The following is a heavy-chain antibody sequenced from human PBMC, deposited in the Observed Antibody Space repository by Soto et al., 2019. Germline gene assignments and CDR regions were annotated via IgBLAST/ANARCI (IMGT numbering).Heavy chain of an antibody. CDR1: GFTFSNYA. V-gene: IGHV3-23*01. D-gene: IGHD3-10*01. J-gene: IGHJ4*02. CDR2: ISGGGGFT. Sequence: GGSLRLSCVASGFTFSNYAMSWVRQAPGKGLEWASGISGGGGFTYYADSVKGRFAISRDNSKDTLYLQMNSLRAEDTALYYCAYTSGSHLGSQQNWGQGTLVTVSS. CDR3: AYTSGSHLGSQQN.